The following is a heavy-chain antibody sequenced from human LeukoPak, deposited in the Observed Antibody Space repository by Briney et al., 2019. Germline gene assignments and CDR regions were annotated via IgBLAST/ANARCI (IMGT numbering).Heavy chain of an antibody. V-gene: IGHV3-30*02. CDR1: GFTFSSYG. D-gene: IGHD2-15*01. Sequence: PGGSLRLSCAASGFTFSSYGMHWVRQAPGKGLEWVAFIRYDGSNKYYADSVKGRFTISRDNSKNTLYLQMNSLRVEDTAVYYCAKDVSSYLVVVAPIDYWGQGTLVTVSS. CDR2: IRYDGSNK. CDR3: AKDVSSYLVVVAPIDY. J-gene: IGHJ4*02.